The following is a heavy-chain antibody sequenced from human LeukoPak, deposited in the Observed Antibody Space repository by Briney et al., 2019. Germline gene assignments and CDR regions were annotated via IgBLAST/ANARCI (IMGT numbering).Heavy chain of an antibody. D-gene: IGHD3-10*01. CDR3: TRAIRGVIINYYYYYIDV. CDR2: IYTSGST. CDR1: GGSISSYY. Sequence: PSETLSLTCTVSGGSISSYYWSWIRQPAGKGLEWIGRIYTSGSTNYNPAPKSRVTMLVDTSKDQFPLKLSSVTAADTAVYYCTRAIRGVIINYYYYYIDVWGKGTTVTISS. V-gene: IGHV4-4*07. J-gene: IGHJ6*03.